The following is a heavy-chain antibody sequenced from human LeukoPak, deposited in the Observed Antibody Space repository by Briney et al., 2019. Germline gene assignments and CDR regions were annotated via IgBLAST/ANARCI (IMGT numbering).Heavy chain of an antibody. CDR1: GFTFSSYG. Sequence: GGSLRLSCAASGFTFSSYGMHWVRQAPGKGLEWVAFIRYDGSNKYYADSVEGRFTISRDNSKNTLYLQMNSLRAEDTAVYYCAKDRTMVRGVIITFGYWGQGTLVTVSS. D-gene: IGHD3-10*01. V-gene: IGHV3-30*02. CDR2: IRYDGSNK. CDR3: AKDRTMVRGVIITFGY. J-gene: IGHJ4*02.